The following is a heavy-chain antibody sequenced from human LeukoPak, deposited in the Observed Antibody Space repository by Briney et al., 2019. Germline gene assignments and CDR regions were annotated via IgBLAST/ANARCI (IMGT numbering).Heavy chain of an antibody. Sequence: GGSLRLSCAASGFTFSSYSMNWVRQAPGKGLEWVSSISSSSSYIYYAGSVKGRFTISRDNAKNSLYLQMNSLRAEDTAVYYCARAGYCSGGSCYLEAFDIWGQGTMVTVSS. V-gene: IGHV3-21*01. CDR3: ARAGYCSGGSCYLEAFDI. CDR1: GFTFSSYS. CDR2: ISSSSSYI. D-gene: IGHD2-15*01. J-gene: IGHJ3*02.